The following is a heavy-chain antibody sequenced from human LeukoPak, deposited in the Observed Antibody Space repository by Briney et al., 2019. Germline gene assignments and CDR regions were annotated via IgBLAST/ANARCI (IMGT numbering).Heavy chain of an antibody. J-gene: IGHJ3*02. CDR3: AKFSGSGWFRRDAFDI. D-gene: IGHD6-19*01. Sequence: GGSLRLSCAASGFTFSSYAMSWVRQAPGKGLEWVSAISGSGGSTYYADSVKGRFTISRDNSENTLYLQMNSLRAEDTAVYYCAKFSGSGWFRRDAFDIWGQGTMVTVSS. CDR1: GFTFSSYA. V-gene: IGHV3-23*01. CDR2: ISGSGGST.